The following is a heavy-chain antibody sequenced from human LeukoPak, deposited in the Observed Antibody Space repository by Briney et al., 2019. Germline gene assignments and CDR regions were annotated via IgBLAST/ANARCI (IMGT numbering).Heavy chain of an antibody. J-gene: IGHJ3*02. Sequence: GGSLRLSCAASGFTFSSYAMSWVCQAPGKGLEWVSAISGSGGSTYYADSVKGRFTISRDNSKNTLYLQMNSLRAEDTAVYYCAKDLTMIVPSVGDAFDIWGQGTMVTVSS. CDR2: ISGSGGST. V-gene: IGHV3-23*01. D-gene: IGHD3-22*01. CDR3: AKDLTMIVPSVGDAFDI. CDR1: GFTFSSYA.